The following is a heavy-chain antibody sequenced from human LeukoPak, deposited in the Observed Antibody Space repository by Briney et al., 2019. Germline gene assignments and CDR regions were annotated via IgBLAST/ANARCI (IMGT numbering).Heavy chain of an antibody. V-gene: IGHV4-4*02. CDR1: GGSISSSNW. CDR2: IYHSGST. CDR3: ARRPNYYETDLAFDI. J-gene: IGHJ3*02. Sequence: SETLSLTCAVSGGSISSSNWWSWVRQPPGKGLEWIGEIYHSGSTNYNPSLKSRVTISVDKSKNQFSLKLSSVTAADTAVYYCARRPNYYETDLAFDIWGQGTMVTVSS. D-gene: IGHD3-22*01.